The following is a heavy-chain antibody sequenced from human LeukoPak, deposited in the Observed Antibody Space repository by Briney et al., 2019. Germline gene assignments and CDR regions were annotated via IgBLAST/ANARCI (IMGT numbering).Heavy chain of an antibody. J-gene: IGHJ5*02. CDR3: ARRGIWDLQIGNWFDP. D-gene: IGHD3-16*01. CDR1: GDSTTTNSHW. CDR2: IFSSGNS. Sequence: PSETLSLTRIISGDSTTTNSHWSGWIRQSPGKGLEWIGSIFSSGNSYYNPSLKTRATISPDTSKNQYSLRLTSVTAADTAIYYCARRGIWDLQIGNWFDPGGQGILVIVSS. V-gene: IGHV4-39*01.